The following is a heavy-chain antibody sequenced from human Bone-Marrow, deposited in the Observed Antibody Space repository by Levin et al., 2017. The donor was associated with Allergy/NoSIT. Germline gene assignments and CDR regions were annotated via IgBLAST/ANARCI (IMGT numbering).Heavy chain of an antibody. V-gene: IGHV3-64*02. CDR2: LSSDGETT. CDR1: GFTLSNHA. Sequence: PGGSLRLSCVADGFTLSNHAMHWVRQAPGKGLEYVSALSSDGETTFYAGSVKGRFTISRDASKNTLYLQMASLRHEDVALYFCARGAAPEALLFWLDPWGQGTPVIVSS. D-gene: IGHD6-13*01. J-gene: IGHJ5*02. CDR3: ARGAAPEALLFWLDP.